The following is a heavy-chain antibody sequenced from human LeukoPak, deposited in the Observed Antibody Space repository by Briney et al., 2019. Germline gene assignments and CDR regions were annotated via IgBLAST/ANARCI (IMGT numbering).Heavy chain of an antibody. CDR3: ARDSWVIAAAEHAHDY. CDR1: GFTFSDYY. CDR2: ISSSGSTI. J-gene: IGHJ4*02. D-gene: IGHD6-13*01. V-gene: IGHV3-11*01. Sequence: GGSLRLSCAASGFTFSDYYMSWIRQAPGKGLEWVSYISSSGSTIYYVDSVKGRFTISRDNAKNSLYLQMNSLRAEDTAVYYCARDSWVIAAAEHAHDYWGQGTLVTVSS.